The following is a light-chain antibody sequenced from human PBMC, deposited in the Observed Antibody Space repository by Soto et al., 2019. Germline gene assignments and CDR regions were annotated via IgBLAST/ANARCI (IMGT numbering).Light chain of an antibody. CDR1: QGIRSW. CDR3: QQANSYPFT. Sequence: DIQMTQSPSYVSASIGDRVTITCRASQGIRSWLAWYQQKRGKAPKLLIYAASSLRSGVASRFSGSGSGTDFTLTICSLPPEDFATYFCQQANSYPFTFGPGTKVDVK. V-gene: IGKV1-12*01. J-gene: IGKJ3*01. CDR2: AAS.